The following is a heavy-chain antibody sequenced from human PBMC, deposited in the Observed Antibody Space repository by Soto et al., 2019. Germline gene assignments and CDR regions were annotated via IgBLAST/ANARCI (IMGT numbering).Heavy chain of an antibody. D-gene: IGHD3-10*01. CDR2: INSDGRST. Sequence: EVQLVESGGGLVQPGGSLRLSCAASGFTFSSYWMHWVRQALGKGLVWVSRINSDGRSTNYADSVKGRFTISRDNAKNTVYLQMNSLRVEDTAVYYCSRGAGGYYYMDVWGKGTTVTVSS. CDR1: GFTFSSYW. J-gene: IGHJ6*03. V-gene: IGHV3-74*01. CDR3: SRGAGGYYYMDV.